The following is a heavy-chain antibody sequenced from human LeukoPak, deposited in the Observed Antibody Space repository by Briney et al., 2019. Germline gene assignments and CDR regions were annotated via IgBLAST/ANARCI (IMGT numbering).Heavy chain of an antibody. CDR3: ARGQLVLNY. CDR1: GGSFSGYY. J-gene: IGHJ4*02. CDR2: INHSEST. Sequence: SETLSLTCAVYGGSFSGYYWSWIRQPPGKGLEWIGKINHSESTSYNPSLKSRVTISVDTSKNQFSLKLSSVTAADTAVYYCARGQLVLNYWGQGTLVTVSS. D-gene: IGHD6-13*01. V-gene: IGHV4-34*01.